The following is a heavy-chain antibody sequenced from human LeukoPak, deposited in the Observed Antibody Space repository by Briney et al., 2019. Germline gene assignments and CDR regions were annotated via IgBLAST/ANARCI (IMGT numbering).Heavy chain of an antibody. CDR1: GFTFSSYP. Sequence: GRFLRLSCVASGFTFSSYPMNWVRQAPGKGLEWVSSISSGSSYIDYADSVKGRFTISRDNAKNSLYLQMHSLRAEDTGMYYCARSFGFSGSSWGQGTLVTVSS. CDR3: ARSFGFSGSS. V-gene: IGHV3-21*06. J-gene: IGHJ5*02. D-gene: IGHD3-10*01. CDR2: ISSGSSYI.